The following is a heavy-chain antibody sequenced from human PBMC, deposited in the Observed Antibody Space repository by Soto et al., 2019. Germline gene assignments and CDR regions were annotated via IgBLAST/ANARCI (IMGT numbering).Heavy chain of an antibody. D-gene: IGHD6-19*01. CDR1: GFTFSDYA. J-gene: IGHJ4*02. Sequence: VQLVESGGGVVQPGRSLRLSFAASGFTFSDYAMHWVRQAPGKGLEWVAVVSHDGRNTHYADSVKGRFTISSDSSKNTVSLEMTSLRAEDTAVYYCAKGGRQWLVTSDFNHWGQGALVTVSS. CDR2: VSHDGRNT. CDR3: AKGGRQWLVTSDFNH. V-gene: IGHV3-30*18.